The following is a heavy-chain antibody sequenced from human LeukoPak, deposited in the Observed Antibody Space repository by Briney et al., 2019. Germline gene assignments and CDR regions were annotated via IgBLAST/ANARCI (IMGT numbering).Heavy chain of an antibody. CDR2: IYSRGST. CDR3: ARYYYGSGSYYNVAWFDP. V-gene: IGHV4-59*11. CDR1: GASISSHY. Sequence: PSETLSLTCTVSGASISSHYWAWIRQPPGKGLEWIGYIYSRGSTISNPSLKSRVSISVETSKNQFSLNLPSVTAADTAVYFCARYYYGSGSYYNVAWFDPWGQGTLVTVSS. J-gene: IGHJ5*02. D-gene: IGHD3-10*01.